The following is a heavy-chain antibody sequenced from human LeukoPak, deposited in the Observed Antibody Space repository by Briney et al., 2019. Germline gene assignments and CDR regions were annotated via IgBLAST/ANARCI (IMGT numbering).Heavy chain of an antibody. CDR2: INAGNGNT. CDR3: ARGDGYYYDSSGYYSEFDY. Sequence: GASVKVSCKASGYTFTSYAMHWVRQAPGQRLEWMGWINAGNGNTKYSQKFQGRVTITADESTSTAYMELSSLRSEDTAVYYCARGDGYYYDSSGYYSEFDYWGQGTLVTVSS. D-gene: IGHD3-22*01. V-gene: IGHV1-3*01. J-gene: IGHJ4*02. CDR1: GYTFTSYA.